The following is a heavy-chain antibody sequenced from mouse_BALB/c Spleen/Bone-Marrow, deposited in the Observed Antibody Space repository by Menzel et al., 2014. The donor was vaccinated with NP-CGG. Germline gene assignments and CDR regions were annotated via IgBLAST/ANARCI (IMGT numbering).Heavy chain of an antibody. CDR1: GYTFTSYW. D-gene: IGHD3-1*01. CDR2: INPSNGRT. CDR3: ARSGYWYFDV. J-gene: IGHJ1*01. V-gene: IGHV1S81*02. Sequence: GAELVKPGASVKLSCKASGYTFTSYWMHWVKQRPGQGLEWIGEINPSNGRTNYVEKFKSKATLSGDKSSSTVYMQLSSLTSEDSAVYYCARSGYWYFDVWGAGTTVTVSA.